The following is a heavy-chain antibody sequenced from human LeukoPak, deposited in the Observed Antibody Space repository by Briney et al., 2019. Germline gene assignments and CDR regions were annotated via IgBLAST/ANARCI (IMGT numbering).Heavy chain of an antibody. CDR2: IIPIFGTA. J-gene: IGHJ3*02. Sequence: EASVKVSCKASGGTFSSYAISWVRQAPGQGLEWMGGIIPIFGTANYAQKFQGRVTITADKSTSTAYMELSSLRSGDTAVYYCARDMVRGVRGAFDIWGQGTMVTVSS. CDR3: ARDMVRGVRGAFDI. V-gene: IGHV1-69*06. D-gene: IGHD3-10*01. CDR1: GGTFSSYA.